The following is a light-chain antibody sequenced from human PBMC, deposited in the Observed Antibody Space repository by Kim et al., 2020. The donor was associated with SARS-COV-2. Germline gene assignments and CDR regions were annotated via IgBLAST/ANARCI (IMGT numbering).Light chain of an antibody. V-gene: IGLV3-19*01. CDR2: GKN. CDR1: SLRSYY. J-gene: IGLJ3*02. CDR3: NSRDSSGNHWM. Sequence: SSELTQDPAVSVALGQTVRITCRGDSLRSYYASWYQQKPGQAPLLVIYGKNNRPSGIPDRFSGSSSGNTASLTITGAQAEDEADYYCNSRDSSGNHWMFGGGTQLTVL.